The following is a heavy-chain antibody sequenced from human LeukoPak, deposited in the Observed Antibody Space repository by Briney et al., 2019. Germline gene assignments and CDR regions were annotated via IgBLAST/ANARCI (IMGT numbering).Heavy chain of an antibody. CDR3: AKDFDSSGYWHFDY. V-gene: IGHV3-23*01. D-gene: IGHD3-22*01. J-gene: IGHJ4*02. CDR2: ISGSGGST. CDR1: GFTFSSYA. Sequence: GGSLRLSCAASGFTFSSYAMSWVRQAPGKGLEWVSAISGSGGSTYYADSAKGRFTISRDNSKNTLYLQMNSLRAEDTAVYYCAKDFDSSGYWHFDYWGQGTLVTVSS.